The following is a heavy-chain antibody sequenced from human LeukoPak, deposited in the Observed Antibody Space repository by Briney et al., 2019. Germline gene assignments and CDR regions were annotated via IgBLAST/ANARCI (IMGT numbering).Heavy chain of an antibody. CDR2: AYDSGIS. V-gene: IGHV4-59*02. CDR3: ARRAGTGTPVYFDY. CDR1: GGSVSNNH. D-gene: IGHD6-19*01. Sequence: SETLSLTCTVSGGSVSNNHWSWIRQSTEKGLGWIGYAYDSGISNYNPSLESRVTLSVDTSKNQFSLRLTSVTAADTAVYFCARRAGTGTPVYFDYWGQGVLVTVSS. J-gene: IGHJ4*02.